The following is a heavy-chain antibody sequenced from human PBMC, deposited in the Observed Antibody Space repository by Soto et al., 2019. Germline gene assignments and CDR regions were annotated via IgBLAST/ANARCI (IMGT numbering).Heavy chain of an antibody. CDR2: IDPSDSYT. J-gene: IGHJ6*02. V-gene: IGHV5-10-1*01. D-gene: IGHD3-10*01. CDR1: GYSFTSYW. Sequence: GESLKISCKGSGYSFTSYWISWVRQMPGKGLEWMGRIDPSDSYTNYSPSFQGHVTISADESISTAYLQWSSLKASDTAMYYCARPGRGGMIGYYYGMDVWGQGTTVTVSS. CDR3: ARPGRGGMIGYYYGMDV.